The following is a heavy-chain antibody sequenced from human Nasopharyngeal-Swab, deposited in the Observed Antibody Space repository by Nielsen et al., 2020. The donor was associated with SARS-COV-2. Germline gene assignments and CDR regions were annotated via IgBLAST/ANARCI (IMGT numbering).Heavy chain of an antibody. CDR1: GYTFIGYY. V-gene: IGHV1-2*06. CDR2: FNPNSGGT. J-gene: IGHJ4*02. Sequence: ASVKISCKTSGYTFIGYYIHWVRQAPGQGLEWMGRFNPNSGGTNYAQERQGRVTMTGDTSISTAYMELRRGRSDDTAMYYCTRDRGSGYFDSWGQGTLVIVSS. D-gene: IGHD3-3*01. CDR3: TRDRGSGYFDS.